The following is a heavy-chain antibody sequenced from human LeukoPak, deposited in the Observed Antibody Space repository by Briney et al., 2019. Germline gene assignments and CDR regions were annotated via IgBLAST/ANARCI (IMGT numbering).Heavy chain of an antibody. J-gene: IGHJ4*02. CDR1: GYSISSGYY. CDR2: IYHSGST. CDR3: ARAGIVVVITPKFDY. Sequence: SETLSLTCTVSGYSISSGYYWGWIRQPPGKGLEWIGSIYHSGSTYYNPSLKSRVTISVDTSKNQFSLKLSSVTAADTAVYYCARAGIVVVITPKFDYWGQGTLVTVSS. V-gene: IGHV4-38-2*02. D-gene: IGHD3-22*01.